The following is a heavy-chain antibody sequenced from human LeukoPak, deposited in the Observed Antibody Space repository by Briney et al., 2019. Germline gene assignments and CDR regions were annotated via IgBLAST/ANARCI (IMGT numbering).Heavy chain of an antibody. CDR3: ARGFLGSCSGGSCYSGY. CDR1: GFTFSSFE. Sequence: GGSLRLSCVVSGFTFSSFEMNWVRQAPGRGLEWVSYISSSGSTLYYADSVKGRFSISRDNAKNSLYLQMNSLRAADTAVYYCARGFLGSCSGGSCYSGYWGQGTLVAVSS. D-gene: IGHD2-15*01. CDR2: ISSSGSTL. V-gene: IGHV3-48*03. J-gene: IGHJ4*02.